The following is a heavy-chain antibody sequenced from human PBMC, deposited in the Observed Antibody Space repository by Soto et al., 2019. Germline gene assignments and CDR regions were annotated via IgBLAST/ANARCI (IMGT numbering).Heavy chain of an antibody. V-gene: IGHV1-3*01. CDR2: INAGNGNT. Sequence: QVQLVQSGAEVKKPGASVKVSCKASGYTFTSYAMHWVRQAPEQRLEWMGWINAGNGNTKYSQKFQGRVTITRDTSASTAYMELSSLRSEDTAVYYCARGYGDYVGWFDPWGQGTLVTVSS. CDR3: ARGYGDYVGWFDP. CDR1: GYTFTSYA. D-gene: IGHD4-17*01. J-gene: IGHJ5*02.